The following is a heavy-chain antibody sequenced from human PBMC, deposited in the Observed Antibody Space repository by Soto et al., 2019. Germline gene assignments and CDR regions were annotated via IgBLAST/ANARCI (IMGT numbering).Heavy chain of an antibody. Sequence: GGSLRLSCAASGFTFSSYSMNWVRQAPGKGLEWVSSISSSSSYIYYEDSVKGRLTISRDNAKNSLYLQMNSLRAEDTAVYYCARDQRRDGYNSGYYFDYWGQGTLVTVSS. CDR3: ARDQRRDGYNSGYYFDY. J-gene: IGHJ4*02. CDR2: ISSSSSYI. V-gene: IGHV3-21*01. CDR1: GFTFSSYS. D-gene: IGHD5-12*01.